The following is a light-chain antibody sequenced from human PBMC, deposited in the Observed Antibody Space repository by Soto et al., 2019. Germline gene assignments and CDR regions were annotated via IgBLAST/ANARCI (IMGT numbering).Light chain of an antibody. Sequence: DIQMTQSPSTLSASVGDRVTITCRASQSIDDWLAWYQQRPGKAPNLLIYDASTLEGGVPSRFSGNGSGTEFTLTISSLQSDDFGTYYCQQYNHYWTFGQGTDVDIK. CDR2: DAS. CDR1: QSIDDW. J-gene: IGKJ1*01. V-gene: IGKV1-5*01. CDR3: QQYNHYWT.